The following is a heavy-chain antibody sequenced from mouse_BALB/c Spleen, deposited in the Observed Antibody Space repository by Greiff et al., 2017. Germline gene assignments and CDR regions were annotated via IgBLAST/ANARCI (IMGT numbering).Heavy chain of an antibody. V-gene: IGHV1-7*01. CDR1: GYTFTSYW. CDR3: ARMKLLRSYWYFDV. Sequence: QVQLKQSGAELAKPGASVKMSCKASGYTFTSYWMHWVKQRPGQGLEWIGYINPSTGYTEYNQKFKDKATLTADKSSSTAYMQLSSLTSEDSAVYYCARMKLLRSYWYFDVWGAGTTVTVSS. D-gene: IGHD1-1*01. CDR2: INPSTGYT. J-gene: IGHJ1*01.